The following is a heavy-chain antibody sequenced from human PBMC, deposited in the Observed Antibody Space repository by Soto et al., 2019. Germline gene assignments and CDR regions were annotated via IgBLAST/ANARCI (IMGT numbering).Heavy chain of an antibody. V-gene: IGHV3-23*01. J-gene: IGHJ4*02. CDR1: GITFRSYA. D-gene: IGHD2-8*01. Sequence: HPGGSLRLSCAVSGITFRSYAMNWVRQAPGKGLEWVSNISGSGGTIYYADSAKGRFTISRDNSNNTLYLLMNSLRAEDTAVYYCAKDLIARRYFDYWGQGTPVTVSS. CDR2: ISGSGGTI. CDR3: AKDLIARRYFDY.